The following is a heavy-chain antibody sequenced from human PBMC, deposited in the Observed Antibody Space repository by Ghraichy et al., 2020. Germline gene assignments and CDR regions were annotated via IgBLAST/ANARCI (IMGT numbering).Heavy chain of an antibody. Sequence: GGSLRLSCAASGFTVSSNYMSWVRQAPGKGLEWVSVIYSGGSTYYADSVKGRFTISRDNSKNTLYLQMNSLRAEDTAVYYCAIYDSSGLGDAFDIWGQGTMVTVSS. CDR1: GFTVSSNY. J-gene: IGHJ3*02. D-gene: IGHD3-22*01. CDR2: IYSGGST. V-gene: IGHV3-53*01. CDR3: AIYDSSGLGDAFDI.